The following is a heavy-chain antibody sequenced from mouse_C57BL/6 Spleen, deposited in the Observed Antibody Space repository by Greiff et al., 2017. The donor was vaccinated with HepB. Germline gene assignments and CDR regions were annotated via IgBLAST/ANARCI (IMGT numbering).Heavy chain of an antibody. Sequence: QVQLQQSGAELVRPGASVTLSCKASGYTFTDYEMHWVKQTPVHGLEWIGAIDPETGGTAYNQKFKGKAILTADKSSSTAYMELRSLTSEDSAVYYCTRSWKTWFAYWGQGTLVTVSA. CDR1: GYTFTDYE. J-gene: IGHJ3*01. CDR2: IDPETGGT. V-gene: IGHV1-15*01. CDR3: TRSWKTWFAY.